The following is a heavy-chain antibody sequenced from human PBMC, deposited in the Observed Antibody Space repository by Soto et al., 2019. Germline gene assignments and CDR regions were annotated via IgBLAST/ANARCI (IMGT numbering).Heavy chain of an antibody. J-gene: IGHJ4*02. Sequence: GGSLRLSCAASGFTFSSYGMHWVRQAPGKGLEWVAVIWYDGSNKYYADSVKGRFTISRDNSKNTLYLQMNSLRAEDTAVYYCAREVVVPAAIEWYFVYWGQGTLVTVSS. CDR1: GFTFSSYG. CDR3: AREVVVPAAIEWYFVY. CDR2: IWYDGSNK. D-gene: IGHD2-2*01. V-gene: IGHV3-33*01.